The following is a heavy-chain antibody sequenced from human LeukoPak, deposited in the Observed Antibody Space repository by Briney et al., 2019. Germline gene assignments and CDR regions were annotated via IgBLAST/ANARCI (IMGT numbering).Heavy chain of an antibody. J-gene: IGHJ3*02. CDR3: ARQPSGTAAFDI. CDR2: IYHSGNT. Sequence: SETLSLTCAVSGGSISSYYWSWIRQSPGKGLEWIAYIYHSGNTNYNPSFKSRVTISVDTSKNQFPLKLTSVAAADTAIYYCARQPSGTAAFDIWGQGTMVTVSS. CDR1: GGSISSYY. V-gene: IGHV4-59*08. D-gene: IGHD1/OR15-1a*01.